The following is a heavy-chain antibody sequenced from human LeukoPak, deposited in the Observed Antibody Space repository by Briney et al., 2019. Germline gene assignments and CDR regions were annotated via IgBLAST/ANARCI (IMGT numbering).Heavy chain of an antibody. CDR1: GGSISSHY. V-gene: IGHV4-59*11. CDR2: IYYSGST. D-gene: IGHD3-9*01. J-gene: IGHJ5*02. Sequence: SETLSLTCTVSGGSISSHYWSWIRQPPGKGLEWIGYIYYSGSTNYNPSLKSRVTISVDTSKNQFSLKLSSVTAADTAVYYCAGASRLRYFDWLLDNWFDPWGQGTLVTVSS. CDR3: AGASRLRYFDWLLDNWFDP.